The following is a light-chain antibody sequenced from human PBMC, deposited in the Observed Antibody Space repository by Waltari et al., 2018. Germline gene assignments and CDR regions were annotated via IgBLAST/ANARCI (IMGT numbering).Light chain of an antibody. CDR2: AAS. CDR3: QHYYDNPYS. J-gene: IGKJ2*03. V-gene: IGKV1-6*01. CDR1: QNIYSN. Sequence: IQMTQSPSALSASVGDRVTSSCRASQNIYSNLAWYQQKPGKAPKLLIYAASSLQSGIPSRFSGSGSGTDFTLTISSLQPEDSAAYYCQHYYDNPYSFGQGTKVEIK.